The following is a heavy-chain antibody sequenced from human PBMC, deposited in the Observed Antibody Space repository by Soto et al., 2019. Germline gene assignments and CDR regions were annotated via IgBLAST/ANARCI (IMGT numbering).Heavy chain of an antibody. J-gene: IGHJ6*02. D-gene: IGHD3-10*01. V-gene: IGHV3-48*02. CDR2: ISSSSSTI. CDR3: ARDSSDRSFPSYYYGMDV. Sequence: GGSLRLSCAASGFTFSSYSMNWVRQAPGKGLEWVSYISSSSSTIYYADSVKGRFTISRDNAKNSLYLQMNSLRDEDTAVYYCARDSSDRSFPSYYYGMDVWGQGTTVTVSS. CDR1: GFTFSSYS.